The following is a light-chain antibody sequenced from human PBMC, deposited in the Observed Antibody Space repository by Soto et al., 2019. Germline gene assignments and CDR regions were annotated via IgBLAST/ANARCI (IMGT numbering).Light chain of an antibody. V-gene: IGLV2-14*01. CDR3: TSYASGSSHVV. CDR2: DVN. CDR1: SSDIGGYDY. J-gene: IGLJ2*01. Sequence: QSALTQPASVSGSPGQSITLSCTGTSSDIGGYDYGSWYQRHPGKAPKLIIYDVNNRPSGVSNRFSGSKSGNPASLTITGLQAEDEADYYCTSYASGSSHVVFGGGTKLTVL.